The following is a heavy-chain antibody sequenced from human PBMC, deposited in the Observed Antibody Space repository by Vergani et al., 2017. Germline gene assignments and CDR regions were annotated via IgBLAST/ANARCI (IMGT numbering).Heavy chain of an antibody. D-gene: IGHD2-2*01. CDR1: GGSFSGYY. CDR3: ARAKVVGVPAAIRRDYYYMDV. V-gene: IGHV4-34*01. CDR2: INHSGST. J-gene: IGHJ6*03. Sequence: QVQLQQWGAGLLKPSETLSLTCAVYGGSFSGYYWSWIRQPPGKGLEWIGEINHSGSTNYNPSLKSRVTISVDTSKNQFSLKLSSVTAADTAVYYCARAKVVGVPAAIRRDYYYMDVWGKGTTVTVSS.